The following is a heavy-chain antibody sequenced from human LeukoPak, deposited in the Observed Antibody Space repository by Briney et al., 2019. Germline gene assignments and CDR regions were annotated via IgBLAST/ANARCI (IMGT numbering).Heavy chain of an antibody. CDR2: IYTTGST. V-gene: IGHV4-61*02. D-gene: IGHD2-21*02. J-gene: IGHJ4*02. CDR1: GGSINTGDYY. Sequence: PSETLSLTCIVSGGSINTGDYYCSWIRQPAGKGLEWIGRIYTTGSTNYNPSLESRVTMSVDTSKHQFPLKLSSVTAADTAVYYCARSRAGGGDPFDYWGQGTLVTVSS. CDR3: ARSRAGGGDPFDY.